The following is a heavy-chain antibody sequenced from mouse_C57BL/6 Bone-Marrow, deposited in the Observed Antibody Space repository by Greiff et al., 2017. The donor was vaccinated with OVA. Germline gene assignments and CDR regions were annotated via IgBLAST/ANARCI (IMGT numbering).Heavy chain of an antibody. Sequence: VHVKQSVAELVRPGASVKLSCTASGFNIKNTYMHWVKQRPEQGLEWIGRIDPANGNTKYAPKFQGKATITADTSSNTAYLQLSSLTSEDTAIYYCAVTTVVVDWYFDVWGTGTTVTVSS. CDR2: IDPANGNT. CDR1: GFNIKNTY. V-gene: IGHV14-3*01. D-gene: IGHD1-1*01. J-gene: IGHJ1*03. CDR3: AVTTVVVDWYFDV.